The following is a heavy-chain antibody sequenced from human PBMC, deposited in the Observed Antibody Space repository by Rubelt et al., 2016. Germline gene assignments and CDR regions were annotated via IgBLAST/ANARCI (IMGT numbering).Heavy chain of an antibody. J-gene: IGHJ4*02. CDR3: AKGYCSGGSCHLDY. V-gene: IGHV3-53*04. CDR1: GFTVSSNY. D-gene: IGHD2-15*01. Sequence: EVQLVESGGGLVQPGGSLRLSCAASGFTVSSNYMSWVRQAPGKGLEWVSVIYSGGSTYYADSVKGRFTISRHNSKNTLYLQMNSLRAEDTAVYYCAKGYCSGGSCHLDYWGQGTLVTVSS. CDR2: IYSGGST.